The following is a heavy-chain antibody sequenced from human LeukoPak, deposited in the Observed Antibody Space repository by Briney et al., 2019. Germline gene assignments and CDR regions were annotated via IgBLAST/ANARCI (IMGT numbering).Heavy chain of an antibody. CDR1: GFTFTTFW. CDR2: INPDGSTT. V-gene: IGHV3-74*01. D-gene: IGHD3-16*01. CDR3: ARDLRGSPDR. Sequence: PGGSLRLSCAASGFTFTTFWMNWVRQVPGKGLVWVSLINPDGSTTTYADSVKGRFTISRDNAKNTVYLQMNSLRGEDTAVYYCARDLRGSPDRWGQGVLITVSS. J-gene: IGHJ5*02.